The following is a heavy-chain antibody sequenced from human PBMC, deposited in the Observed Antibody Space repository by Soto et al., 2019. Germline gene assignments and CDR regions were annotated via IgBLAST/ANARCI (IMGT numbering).Heavy chain of an antibody. Sequence: SETLSLTCAVYGGSFSGYYWSWIRQPPGKGLEWIGEINHSGSTNYSPSLKSRVTISVDTSKNQFSLKLSSVTAADTAVYYCARGRSTVTRRWFDPWGQGTLVTVSS. CDR2: INHSGST. V-gene: IGHV4-34*01. CDR3: ARGRSTVTRRWFDP. D-gene: IGHD4-17*01. J-gene: IGHJ5*02. CDR1: GGSFSGYY.